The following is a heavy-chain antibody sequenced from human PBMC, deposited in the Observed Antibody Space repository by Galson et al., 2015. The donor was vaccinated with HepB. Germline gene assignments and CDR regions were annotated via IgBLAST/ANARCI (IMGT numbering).Heavy chain of an antibody. CDR3: AKDLWDYESSGYYSGWFDP. Sequence: SLRLSCAASGFTFSSYGMHWVRQAPGKGLEWVALISYDGSNKYYADSVKGRFTISRDNSKNTLYLQVNSLRAEDTAVYYCAKDLWDYESSGYYSGWFDPWGQGTLVTVSS. D-gene: IGHD3-22*01. CDR2: ISYDGSNK. V-gene: IGHV3-30*18. J-gene: IGHJ5*02. CDR1: GFTFSSYG.